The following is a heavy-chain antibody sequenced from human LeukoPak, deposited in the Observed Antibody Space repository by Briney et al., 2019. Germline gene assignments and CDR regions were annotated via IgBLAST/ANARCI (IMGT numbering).Heavy chain of an antibody. CDR1: GYTFTGYY. Sequence: GASVKVSCKASGYTFTGYYIHWVRQATGQGLEWMGLIKPNSGDTKYAQKFQGRVTMTRDTSITTAYMELSSLRSDDTALYYCVRDRPHNWFDPWGQGTLVTVSS. CDR2: IKPNSGDT. CDR3: VRDRPHNWFDP. V-gene: IGHV1-2*02. J-gene: IGHJ5*02.